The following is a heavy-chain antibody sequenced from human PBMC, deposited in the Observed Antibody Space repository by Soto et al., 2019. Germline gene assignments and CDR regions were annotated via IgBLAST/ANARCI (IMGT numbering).Heavy chain of an antibody. CDR1: GLTVSNAY. CDR3: VRHVPSGRKYGLDV. V-gene: IGHV3-53*01. D-gene: IGHD3-10*01. Sequence: EVQLVESGGGLIQPGGSLRLSCAASGLTVSNAYMAWVRQAPGMGLEWVSVIYDNGTTYYADSVNCRFTISRDTSTNTLSLQMDSLRAEDTAVYYCVRHVPSGRKYGLDVWRQGIKVTVSS. CDR2: IYDNGTT. J-gene: IGHJ6*02.